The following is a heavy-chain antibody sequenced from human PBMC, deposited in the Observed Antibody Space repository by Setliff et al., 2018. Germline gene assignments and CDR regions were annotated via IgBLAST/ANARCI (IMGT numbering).Heavy chain of an antibody. V-gene: IGHV3-7*03. Sequence: GSLRLSCAASGFTFSGYWMSWVRQAPGKGLEWVANIREDGSEKHYVDSVKGRFSISRDNAVNSLYLQVNSLRAEDTAVYHCARAPGVEVAGYFDLWGQGTLVTVSS. CDR2: IREDGSEK. J-gene: IGHJ4*02. CDR1: GFTFSGYW. D-gene: IGHD6-19*01. CDR3: ARAPGVEVAGYFDL.